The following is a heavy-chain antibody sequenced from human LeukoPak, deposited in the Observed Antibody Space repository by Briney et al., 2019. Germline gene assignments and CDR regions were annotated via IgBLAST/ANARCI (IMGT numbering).Heavy chain of an antibody. CDR1: GGSISSYY. CDR3: AGGGDSGGYYYPMFDY. J-gene: IGHJ4*02. D-gene: IGHD3-22*01. Sequence: ASETLSLTCTVSGGSISSYYWSWIRQPPGKGLEWIGYIYYSGSTNYNPSLKSRVTISVDTSKNQFSLKLNSVTAADTAVYYCAGGGDSGGYYYPMFDYWGQGTLVTVSS. V-gene: IGHV4-59*01. CDR2: IYYSGST.